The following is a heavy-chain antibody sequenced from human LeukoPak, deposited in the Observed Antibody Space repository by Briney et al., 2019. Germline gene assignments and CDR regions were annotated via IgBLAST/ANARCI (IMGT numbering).Heavy chain of an antibody. CDR2: ISGSGGST. CDR1: GFTFSSYA. J-gene: IGHJ4*02. CDR3: AKQRGYSYGYEY. Sequence: GASLRLSCAASGFTFSSYAMSWVRQAPGKGLEWVSAISGSGGSTYYADSVKGRFTISRDNSKNTLYLQMNSLRAEDTAVYYCAKQRGYSYGYEYWGQGTLVTVSS. V-gene: IGHV3-23*01. D-gene: IGHD5-18*01.